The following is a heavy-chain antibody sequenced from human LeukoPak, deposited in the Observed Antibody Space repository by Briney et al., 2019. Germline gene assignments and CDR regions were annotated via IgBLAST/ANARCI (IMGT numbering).Heavy chain of an antibody. J-gene: IGHJ4*02. D-gene: IGHD3-10*01. CDR3: ARDAARFGESYVDY. Sequence: PGGSLRLSCAASGFTFSSYEMNWVRQAPGKGLEWVSYISSSGSTIYYADSVKGRFTISRDNAKNSLYLQMNSLRAEDTAVYYCARDAARFGESYVDYWGQGTLVTVSS. CDR2: ISSSGSTI. V-gene: IGHV3-48*03. CDR1: GFTFSSYE.